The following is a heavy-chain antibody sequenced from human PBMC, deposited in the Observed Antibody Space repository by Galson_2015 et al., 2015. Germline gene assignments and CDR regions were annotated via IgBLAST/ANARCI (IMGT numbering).Heavy chain of an antibody. D-gene: IGHD3-22*01. CDR3: TRNYYDSSGYYSLDY. CDR1: GFTFSGSA. Sequence: SLRLSCASSGFTFSGSAMHWVRQASGKGLEWVGRIRSKANSYATSYAASVTGRFTISRDDSKNTAYLQMDSLKTEDTAVYYCTRNYYDSSGYYSLDYWGQGTLVTVSP. V-gene: IGHV3-73*01. J-gene: IGHJ4*02. CDR2: IRSKANSYAT.